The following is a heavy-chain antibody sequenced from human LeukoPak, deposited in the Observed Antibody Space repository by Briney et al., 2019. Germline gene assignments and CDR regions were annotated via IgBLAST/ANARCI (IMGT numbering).Heavy chain of an antibody. CDR3: ARDGWEQQMKYFDY. J-gene: IGHJ4*02. D-gene: IGHD1-26*01. V-gene: IGHV3-69-1*02. CDR2: MSSTTTI. Sequence: GGSLRLSCAASGFAFSKYSMNWVRQAPGKGLEWVSFMSSTTTIYYADSVKGRFTISRDNAHNLLFLQMNSPRVEDTAVYFCARDGWEQQMKYFDYWGQGALVTASS. CDR1: GFAFSKYS.